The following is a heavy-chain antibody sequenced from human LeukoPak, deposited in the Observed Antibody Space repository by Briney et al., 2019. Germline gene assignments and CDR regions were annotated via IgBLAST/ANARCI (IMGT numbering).Heavy chain of an antibody. CDR1: GFTFSSYA. V-gene: IGHV3-23*01. CDR2: ISGSGGST. J-gene: IGHJ4*02. Sequence: PGGSLRLSCAASGFTFSSYAMSWVRQAPGKGLEWVSAISGSGGSTYYADSAKGRFTISRDNSKNTLYLQMNSLRAEDTAVYYCAKSSYDYIWGSYRYYFDYWGQGTLVTVSS. D-gene: IGHD3-16*02. CDR3: AKSSYDYIWGSYRYYFDY.